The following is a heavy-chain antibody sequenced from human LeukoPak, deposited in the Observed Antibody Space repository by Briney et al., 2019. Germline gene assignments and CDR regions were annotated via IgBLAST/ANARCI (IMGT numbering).Heavy chain of an antibody. D-gene: IGHD1-26*01. CDR2: ISSSSYI. V-gene: IGHV3-21*01. Sequence: GGSLRLSCAASGFTFSSYSMNWVRQAPGRGLEWVSSISSSSYIYYADSVKGRFTISRDNAKNSLYLQMNSLRAEDTAVYYCARDLGGSYSHGMDVWGQGTTVTVSS. J-gene: IGHJ6*02. CDR1: GFTFSSYS. CDR3: ARDLGGSYSHGMDV.